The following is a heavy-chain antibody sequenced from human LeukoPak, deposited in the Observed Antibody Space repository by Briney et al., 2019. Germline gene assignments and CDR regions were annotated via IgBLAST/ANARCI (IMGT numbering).Heavy chain of an antibody. CDR3: AKFQANYYDSSGYGCFDY. D-gene: IGHD3-22*01. Sequence: PGGSLRLSCAASGFTFSSYWMSWVSQAPGKGLEWVANIKKDGSEKYYVDSVKGRFTISRDNAKTSLYLQMNSLRAEDTAVYYCAKFQANYYDSSGYGCFDYWGQGTLVTVSS. CDR2: IKKDGSEK. V-gene: IGHV3-7*03. CDR1: GFTFSSYW. J-gene: IGHJ4*02.